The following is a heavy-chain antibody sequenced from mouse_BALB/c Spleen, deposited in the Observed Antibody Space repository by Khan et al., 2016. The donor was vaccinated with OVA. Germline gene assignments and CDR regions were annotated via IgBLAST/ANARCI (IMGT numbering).Heavy chain of an antibody. CDR1: GYTFTSYW. V-gene: IGHV1S81*02. CDR2: TNPTNGRT. D-gene: IGHD1-1*01. CDR3: ARIKKIVATYFDY. Sequence: QVQLQQPGAELVKAGASVKMSCKASGYTFTSYWMHWVKQRLGQGLEWFAETNPTNGRTYYNEKFKSKATLTVAKSSSTAYMLLSGPTFEDSAVYYGARIKKIVATYFDYWGQGTTLTVSS. J-gene: IGHJ2*01.